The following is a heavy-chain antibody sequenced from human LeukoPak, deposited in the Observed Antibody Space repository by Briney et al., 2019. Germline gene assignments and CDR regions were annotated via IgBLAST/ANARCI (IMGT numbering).Heavy chain of an antibody. CDR3: TTVYYDTRGVDY. D-gene: IGHD3-22*01. CDR1: GFTFSNAW. V-gene: IGHV3-15*01. J-gene: IGHJ4*02. CDR2: IKSKIDGGTT. Sequence: GGSLRLSCAASGFTFSNAWMSWVRQAPGKGLEWVGRIKSKIDGGTTDYAAPVKGRFTISRDDSKNTLYLQMNSLKTEDTAVYYCTTVYYDTRGVDYWGQGTLVTVSS.